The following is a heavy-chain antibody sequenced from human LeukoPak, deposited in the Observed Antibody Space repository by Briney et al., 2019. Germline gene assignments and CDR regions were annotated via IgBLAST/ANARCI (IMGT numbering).Heavy chain of an antibody. V-gene: IGHV1-18*01. J-gene: IGHJ4*02. CDR2: ISAYNGST. Sequence: ASVKVSCKASGYTFTSYGISWVRQAPGQGLKWMGWISAYNGSTNYAQKLQGRVTMTTDTSTSTAYMELRSLRSDDTAVYYCARDTYYDSSGDFDYWGQGTLVTVSS. D-gene: IGHD3-22*01. CDR1: GYTFTSYG. CDR3: ARDTYYDSSGDFDY.